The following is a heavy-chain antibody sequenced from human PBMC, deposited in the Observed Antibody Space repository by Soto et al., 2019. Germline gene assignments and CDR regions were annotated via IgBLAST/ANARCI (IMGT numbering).Heavy chain of an antibody. CDR1: GYTFSSYA. D-gene: IGHD1-26*01. V-gene: IGHV1-69*13. Sequence: GASVKVSCKASGYTFSSYAMHWVRQAPGQGLEWMGGIIPIFGTANYAQKFQGRVTITADESTSTAYMELSSLRSEDTAVYYCARDLYSGSYYAISSYYYGMDVWGQGTTVTVSS. CDR2: IIPIFGTA. J-gene: IGHJ6*02. CDR3: ARDLYSGSYYAISSYYYGMDV.